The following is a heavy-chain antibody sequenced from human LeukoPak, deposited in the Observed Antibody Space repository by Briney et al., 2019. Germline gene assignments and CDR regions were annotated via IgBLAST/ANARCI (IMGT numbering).Heavy chain of an antibody. J-gene: IGHJ4*02. CDR1: GGSISSSSYY. Sequence: SETLSLTCTVSGGSISSSSYYWGWIRQPPGKGLEGIGSIYYSGSTYYNPSLKSRVTISVDTSKNQFSLKLSSVTAADTAVYYCARHLREEYQPSFFDYWGQGTLVTVSS. D-gene: IGHD2-2*01. V-gene: IGHV4-39*01. CDR2: IYYSGST. CDR3: ARHLREEYQPSFFDY.